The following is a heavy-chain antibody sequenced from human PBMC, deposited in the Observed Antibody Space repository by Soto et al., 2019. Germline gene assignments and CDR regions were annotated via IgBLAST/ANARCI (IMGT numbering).Heavy chain of an antibody. CDR2: INHSGST. V-gene: IGHV4-34*01. CDR1: GGSFNDYF. Sequence: QVQLQQWGAGLLKPSETLSLTCAVSGGSFNDYFWTWIRQSPGKGLAWIGEINHSGSTKYNPSLKSRVTMSVDTSKNQFSLYITAVSAADTGVYYCVRGRRANMLRGLDPWGQGTLVTVSS. CDR3: VRGRRANMLRGLDP. D-gene: IGHD3-10*01. J-gene: IGHJ5*02.